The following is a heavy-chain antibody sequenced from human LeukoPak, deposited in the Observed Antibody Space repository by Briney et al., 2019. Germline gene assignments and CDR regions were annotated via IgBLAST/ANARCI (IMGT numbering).Heavy chain of an antibody. V-gene: IGHV4-30-4*01. CDR3: ARVGGYSYGELDY. CDR2: IYYSGST. CDR1: GGSISSGDYY. D-gene: IGHD5-18*01. J-gene: IGHJ4*02. Sequence: SETLSLTCTVSGGSISSGDYYWSWIRQPPGKGLEWIGYIYYSGSTYYNPSLKSRVTISVDTSKNQFSLKLSSVTAADTAVYYCARVGGYSYGELDYWGQGTLVTVSS.